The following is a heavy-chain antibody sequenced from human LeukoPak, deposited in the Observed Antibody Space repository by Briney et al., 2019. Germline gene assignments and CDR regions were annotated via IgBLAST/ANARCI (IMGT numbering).Heavy chain of an antibody. CDR3: ARRARNSGYYR. CDR2: IKQDGGEE. CDR1: GFTFSSYW. J-gene: IGHJ4*02. D-gene: IGHD3-3*01. Sequence: PGGSLRLSCAASGFTFSSYWMSWVRQTPGKGLEWVANIKQDGGEEYYVDSVKGRFTISRDNAKNSLYLQMNSLRAEDTAVYYCARRARNSGYYRWGQGTLVTVSS. V-gene: IGHV3-7*01.